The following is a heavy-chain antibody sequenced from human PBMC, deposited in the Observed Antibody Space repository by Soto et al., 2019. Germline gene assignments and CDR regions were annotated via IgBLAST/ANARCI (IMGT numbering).Heavy chain of an antibody. CDR2: IYYSGIT. D-gene: IGHD6-6*01. J-gene: IGHJ4*02. CDR3: ASLFPYSSSSRNLDS. CDR1: GGSISSSSYY. V-gene: IGHV4-39*01. Sequence: QLQLQESGPGLVKPSETLSLTCTVSGGSISSSSYYWGWIRQPPGKGLEWIGSIYYSGITSYNPSLMSRVPISVDPSKNQYSLKLSSLTDADTAVYYGASLFPYSSSSRNLDSWGQGTLVIVSS.